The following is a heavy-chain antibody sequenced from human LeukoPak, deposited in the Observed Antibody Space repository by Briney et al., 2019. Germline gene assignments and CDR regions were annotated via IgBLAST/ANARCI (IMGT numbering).Heavy chain of an antibody. Sequence: GSVKVSCKASGYTFTSYYMHWVRQAPGQGLEWMGIINSSGGSTSYAQKFQGRVTMTRDTSTSTVYMELSSLRSEDTAVYYCARDLTHYDYVWGSSAYFDYWGQGTLVTVSS. CDR3: ARDLTHYDYVWGSSAYFDY. D-gene: IGHD3-16*01. CDR1: GYTFTSYY. CDR2: INSSGGST. V-gene: IGHV1-46*01. J-gene: IGHJ4*02.